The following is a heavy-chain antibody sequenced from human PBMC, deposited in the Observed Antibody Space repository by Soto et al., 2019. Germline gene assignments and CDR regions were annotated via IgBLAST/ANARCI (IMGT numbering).Heavy chain of an antibody. Sequence: QVQLQESGPGLVKPSQTLSLTCTVSGASVSSGDYYWSCIRQPPGKGLEWIGYIYSSGGSYYNPSLKGRLTISIDTSKNQFSLKLNSFTFADTAIYYCVGTGTTDDYWGRGTLVTVSS. J-gene: IGHJ4*02. V-gene: IGHV4-30-4*01. CDR3: VGTGTTDDY. CDR2: IYSSGGS. CDR1: GASVSSGDYY. D-gene: IGHD1-1*01.